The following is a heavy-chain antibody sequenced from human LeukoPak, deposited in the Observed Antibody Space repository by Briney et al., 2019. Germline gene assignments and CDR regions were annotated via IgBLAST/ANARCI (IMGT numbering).Heavy chain of an antibody. J-gene: IGHJ3*02. CDR2: ISYDGSNK. CDR3: ARRFTPRLYSGSYHDAFDI. CDR1: GFTFSSNA. V-gene: IGHV3-30*04. Sequence: GGSLRLSCAASGFTFSSNAMHWVRQAPGKGLEWVAVISYDGSNKYYADSVKGRFTISRDNSKNTLYLQMNSLRAEDTAVYYCARRFTPRLYSGSYHDAFDIWGQGTMVTVSS. D-gene: IGHD1-26*01.